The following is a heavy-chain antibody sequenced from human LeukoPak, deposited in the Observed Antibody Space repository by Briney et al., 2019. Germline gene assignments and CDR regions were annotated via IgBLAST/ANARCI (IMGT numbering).Heavy chain of an antibody. Sequence: ASVKVSCKASGYTFTGYYMHWVRQAPGQGLEWMGWINPNSGGTNYAQKFQGRVTMTRDTSKNQFSLKLSSVTAADTAVYYCARGRFLEWLFYANNWFDPWGQGTLVTVSS. CDR1: GYTFTGYY. V-gene: IGHV1-2*02. D-gene: IGHD3-3*01. CDR3: ARGRFLEWLFYANNWFDP. J-gene: IGHJ5*02. CDR2: INPNSGGT.